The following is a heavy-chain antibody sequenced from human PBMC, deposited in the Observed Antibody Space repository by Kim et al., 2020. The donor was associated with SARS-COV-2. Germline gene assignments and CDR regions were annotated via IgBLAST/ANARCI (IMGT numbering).Heavy chain of an antibody. Sequence: GGSLRLSCAASGFTFSSYSMNWVRQAPGKGLEWVSYISSISSTIYYADSVKGRFTISRDNAKNSRYLQMNSLRDEDTAVYYCAYGGYQLLYGYYYGMDVWGQGTTVTVSS. CDR1: GFTFSSYS. D-gene: IGHD2-2*02. CDR2: ISSISSTI. V-gene: IGHV3-48*02. J-gene: IGHJ6*02. CDR3: AYGGYQLLYGYYYGMDV.